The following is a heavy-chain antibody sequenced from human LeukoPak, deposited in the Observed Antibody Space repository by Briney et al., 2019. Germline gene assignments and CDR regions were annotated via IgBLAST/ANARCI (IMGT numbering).Heavy chain of an antibody. CDR3: ARVRPPNIVDTFMDHQHFHGMDV. Sequence: ASVKVSCKASGGTFSSYAISWVRQAPGQGLEWMGGIIPIFGTANYAQKFQGRVTITADESTSTAYMELRSLRSDDTAMYYCARVRPPNIVDTFMDHQHFHGMDVWGLGTTVTVS. J-gene: IGHJ6*02. D-gene: IGHD5-18*01. V-gene: IGHV1-69*13. CDR2: IIPIFGTA. CDR1: GGTFSSYA.